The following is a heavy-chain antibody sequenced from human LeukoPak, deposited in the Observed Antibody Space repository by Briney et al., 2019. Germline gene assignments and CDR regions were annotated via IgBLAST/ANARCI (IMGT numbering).Heavy chain of an antibody. CDR2: INPNSGGT. CDR3: ARDRSSSTWYSDFDY. J-gene: IGHJ4*02. D-gene: IGHD6-13*01. CDR1: GYTFTGYY. Sequence: SVKVSCKASGYTFTGYYMHWVRQAPGQGLEWMGRINPNSGGTNYAQKFQGRVTMTRDTSISTAYMELSRLRSDDTAVYYCARDRSSSTWYSDFDYWGQGTLVTVSS. V-gene: IGHV1-2*06.